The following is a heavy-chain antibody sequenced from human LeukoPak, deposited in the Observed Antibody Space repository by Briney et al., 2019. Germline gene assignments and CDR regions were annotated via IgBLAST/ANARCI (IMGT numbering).Heavy chain of an antibody. Sequence: GASVKVSCKASGYTFTSYYMHWVRQAPGQGLEWMGIINPSGGSTSYAQKFQGRVTMTRDTSTSTAYMELSSLRSEDTAVYYCARGGYYYDSSGYYLSGYWGQGTLVTVSS. CDR3: ARGGYYYDSSGYYLSGY. J-gene: IGHJ4*02. CDR1: GYTFTSYY. V-gene: IGHV1-46*01. CDR2: INPSGGST. D-gene: IGHD3-22*01.